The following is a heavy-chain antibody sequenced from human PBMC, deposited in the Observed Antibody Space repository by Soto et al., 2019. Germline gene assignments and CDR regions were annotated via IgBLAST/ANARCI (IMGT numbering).Heavy chain of an antibody. CDR1: GLTFNTYA. D-gene: IGHD2-2*01. Sequence: QVQLVESGGGVGQPGTSLRLSCAAPGLTFNTYAMNWIRLAPGKGLEWVAVISNDGSNKYYADSVKGRFTISRDNSKNTVYLQMNSLKGEDTGVYYCASGRGYCSESSCSYFDYFQHWGQGALVIVSS. V-gene: IGHV3-30*03. J-gene: IGHJ1*01. CDR2: ISNDGSNK. CDR3: ASGRGYCSESSCSYFDYFQH.